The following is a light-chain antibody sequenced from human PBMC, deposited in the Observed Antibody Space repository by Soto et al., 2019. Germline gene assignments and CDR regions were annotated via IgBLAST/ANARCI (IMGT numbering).Light chain of an antibody. J-gene: IGKJ4*01. V-gene: IGKV3-20*01. CDR3: QRYGTSLPLT. Sequence: EIVLTQSPGTLSLSPGDRATLSCRASQSVSSNYLAWYQQKPGQAPRLLIYGASSRATGIPDRFSGSGSVTDVTLTISRLEPEDVAVYYCQRYGTSLPLTFGGGTKVEIK. CDR1: QSVSSNY. CDR2: GAS.